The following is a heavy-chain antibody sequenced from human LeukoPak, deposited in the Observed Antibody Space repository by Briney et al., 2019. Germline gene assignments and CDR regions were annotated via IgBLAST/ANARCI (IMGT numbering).Heavy chain of an antibody. CDR3: ALRNYYYYGMDV. V-gene: IGHV1-2*02. CDR1: GGTFSSYA. Sequence: ASVKVSCKASGGTFSSYAISWVRQAPGQGLEWMGWINPNSGGTNYAQRFQGRDTMTRDTSISTAYMELSRLRSDDTAVYYCALRNYYYYGMDVWGQGTTVTVSS. J-gene: IGHJ6*02. CDR2: INPNSGGT.